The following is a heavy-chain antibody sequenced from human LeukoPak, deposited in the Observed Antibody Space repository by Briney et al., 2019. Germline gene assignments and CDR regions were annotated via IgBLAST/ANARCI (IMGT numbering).Heavy chain of an antibody. CDR3: AKEGCGGDCYSGAFDI. Sequence: GRSLRLSCAASGFTFDDYAMHWVRQAPGKGLEWVSGISWNSGSIGYADSVKGRFTISRDNAKNSLYLQMNSLRAEDTVLYYCAKEGCGGDCYSGAFDIWAKGQWSPSLQ. J-gene: IGHJ3*02. CDR2: ISWNSGSI. D-gene: IGHD2-21*02. V-gene: IGHV3-9*01. CDR1: GFTFDDYA.